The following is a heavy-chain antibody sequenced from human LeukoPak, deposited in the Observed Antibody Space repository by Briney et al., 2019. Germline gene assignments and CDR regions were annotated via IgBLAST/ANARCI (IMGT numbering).Heavy chain of an antibody. Sequence: GGSLRLSCAASGFTFSSHWMHWVRKAPGKGLVWVSRIKYDASSTSYADSVKGRFTISRDNAKNTLYLQMNSLRAEDTAVYYCARGATYAYYQDYWGQGTLVTVSS. J-gene: IGHJ4*02. CDR3: ARGATYAYYQDY. V-gene: IGHV3-74*01. D-gene: IGHD1-26*01. CDR2: IKYDASST. CDR1: GFTFSSHW.